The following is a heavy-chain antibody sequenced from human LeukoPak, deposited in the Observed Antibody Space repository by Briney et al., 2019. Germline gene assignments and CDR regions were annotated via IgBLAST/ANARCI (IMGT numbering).Heavy chain of an antibody. V-gene: IGHV3-15*01. CDR1: GFTFSNAW. Sequence: SGGSLRLSCAASGFTFSNAWISWVRQAPGKGLEWVGRIKSKTDGGTTDYAAPVKGRFTISRDDSKNTLYLQMNSLKTEDTAVYYCTVRIVVVTAPDYWGQGTLVTVSS. CDR3: TVRIVVVTAPDY. J-gene: IGHJ4*02. CDR2: IKSKTDGGTT. D-gene: IGHD2-21*02.